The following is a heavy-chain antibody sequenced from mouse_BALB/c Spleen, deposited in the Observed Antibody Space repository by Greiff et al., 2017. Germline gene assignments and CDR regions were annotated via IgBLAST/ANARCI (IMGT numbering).Heavy chain of an antibody. D-gene: IGHD1-1*01. Sequence: EVQLVESGAELVRPGALVKLSCKASGFNIKDYYMHWVKQRPEQGLEWIGWIDPENGNTIYDPKFQGKASITADTSSNTAYLQLSSLTSEDTAVYYCAPAYYGSSFYAMDYWGQGTSVTVSS. CDR2: IDPENGNT. V-gene: IGHV14-1*02. CDR1: GFNIKDYY. CDR3: APAYYGSSFYAMDY. J-gene: IGHJ4*01.